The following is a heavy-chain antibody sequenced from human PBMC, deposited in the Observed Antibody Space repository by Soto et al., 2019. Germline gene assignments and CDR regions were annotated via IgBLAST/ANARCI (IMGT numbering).Heavy chain of an antibody. D-gene: IGHD3-22*01. V-gene: IGHV4-39*01. CDR3: TRHHPHHYDSSGYFDY. CDR1: DGSISTSSYY. J-gene: IGHJ4*02. Sequence: SETLSLTCTVSDGSISTSSYYWGWIRQSPGKGLEWIGTIFYTGRTYYNPSLESRVTLSVDTSKNQFSLHLTSVTAADTAVYYCTRHHPHHYDSSGYFDYWGQGALVTVSS. CDR2: IFYTGRT.